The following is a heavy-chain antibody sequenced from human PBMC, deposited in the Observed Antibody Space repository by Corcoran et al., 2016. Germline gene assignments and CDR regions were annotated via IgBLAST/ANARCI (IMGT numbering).Heavy chain of an antibody. Sequence: EVQLVESGGDLVQPGGSLRLSCVVSGFTFSRDWMSWVRQAPGKGPEWVANTNPDGSAQYLVDSGKGRFTISRDNDKNSLYLQMNSLRAEDTAVYFCARGPNWGQGTLVTVSS. CDR2: TNPDGSAQ. V-gene: IGHV3-7*01. J-gene: IGHJ4*02. CDR1: GFTFSRDW. CDR3: ARGPN.